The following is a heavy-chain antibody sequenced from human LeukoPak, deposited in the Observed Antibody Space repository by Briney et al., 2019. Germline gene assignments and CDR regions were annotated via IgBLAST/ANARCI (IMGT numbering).Heavy chain of an antibody. J-gene: IGHJ5*02. CDR1: GFTFSSYA. Sequence: GRSLRLSCAASGFTFSSYAMHWVRQAPGKGLEWVAVISYDGSNKYYADSVKGRFTISRDNSKNTLYLQMNSLRAEDTAVYYCARVMSGGDYMGNWFDPWGQGTLVTVSS. D-gene: IGHD4-17*01. CDR3: ARVMSGGDYMGNWFDP. CDR2: ISYDGSNK. V-gene: IGHV3-30*14.